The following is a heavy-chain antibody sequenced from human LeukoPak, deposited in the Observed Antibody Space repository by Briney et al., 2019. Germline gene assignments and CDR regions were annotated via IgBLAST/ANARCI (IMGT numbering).Heavy chain of an antibody. CDR2: IYHSGST. CDR3: ARSLYYGSGSSFDY. D-gene: IGHD3-10*01. V-gene: IGHV4-30-2*01. Sequence: PSETLSLTCTVSGGSISSGGYYWSWIRQPPGKGLECIGYIYHSGSTYYNPSLKSRVTISVDRSKNQFSLKLSSVTAADTAVHYCARSLYYGSGSSFDYWGQGTLVTVSS. CDR1: GGSISSGGYY. J-gene: IGHJ4*02.